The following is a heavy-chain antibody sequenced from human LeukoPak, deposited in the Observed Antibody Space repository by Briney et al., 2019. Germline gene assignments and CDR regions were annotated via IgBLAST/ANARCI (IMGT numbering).Heavy chain of an antibody. D-gene: IGHD1-26*01. V-gene: IGHV4-31*03. CDR1: GGSISSGGYY. CDR2: IYYNGST. CDR3: ARLFHPALSGNYPFDY. Sequence: NPSETLSLTCTVSGGSISSGGYYWSWLRQHPGKGLEWIGYIYYNGSTYYNPSLKSRVTISVDTSKNQFSLKLNSVTAADTAMYYCARLFHPALSGNYPFDYWGQGTLVTVSS. J-gene: IGHJ4*02.